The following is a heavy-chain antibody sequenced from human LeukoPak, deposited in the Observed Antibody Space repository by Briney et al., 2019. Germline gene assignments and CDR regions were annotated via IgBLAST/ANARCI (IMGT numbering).Heavy chain of an antibody. D-gene: IGHD1-26*01. J-gene: IGHJ4*02. Sequence: KPSETLSLTCTVSGGSISSYYWSWIRQPPGKGLEWIGYIYYSGSTYYNPSLKSRVTISVDTSKNQFSLKLSSVTAADTAVYYCARDVVGATSPPKYDYWGQGTLVTVSS. CDR2: IYYSGST. V-gene: IGHV4-30-4*08. CDR3: ARDVVGATSPPKYDY. CDR1: GGSISSYY.